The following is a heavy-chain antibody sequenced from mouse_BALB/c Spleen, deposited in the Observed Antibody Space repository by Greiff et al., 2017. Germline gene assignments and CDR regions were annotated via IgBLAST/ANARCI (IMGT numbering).Heavy chain of an antibody. CDR3: ARDGNSYAMDY. J-gene: IGHJ4*01. CDR1: GFTFSSYA. D-gene: IGHD2-1*01. V-gene: IGHV5-9-4*01. Sequence: EVQGVESGGGLVKPGGSLKLSCAASGFTFSSYAMSWVRQSPEKRLEWVAEISSGGSYTYYPDTVTGRFTISRDNAKNTLYLEMSSLRSEDTAMYYCARDGNSYAMDYWGQGTSVTVSS. CDR2: ISSGGSYT.